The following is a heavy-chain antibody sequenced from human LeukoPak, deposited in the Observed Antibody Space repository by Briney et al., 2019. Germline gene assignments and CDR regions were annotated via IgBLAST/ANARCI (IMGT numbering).Heavy chain of an antibody. CDR1: GGSISSSSYY. D-gene: IGHD2-2*01. CDR2: IYYSGST. V-gene: IGHV4-39*01. CDR3: ARHGAYCDSTRCRGWFDP. J-gene: IGHJ5*02. Sequence: SETLSLTCTLSGGSISSSSYYWGWIRQPPGKGLEWIGGIYYSGSTYYHPSLKSRATISVATSQNQFSLKLSAVTAADTAGYYCARHGAYCDSTRCRGWFDPWGQGTLVTVSS.